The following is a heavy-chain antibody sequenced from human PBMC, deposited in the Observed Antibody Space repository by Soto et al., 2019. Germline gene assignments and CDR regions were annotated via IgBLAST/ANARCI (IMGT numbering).Heavy chain of an antibody. CDR1: GFTFSSYD. CDR3: ARARTGHYDSSGSYFFDY. J-gene: IGHJ4*02. D-gene: IGHD3-22*01. Sequence: EVQLVESGGGLVQPGVSLRLSCAASGFTFSSYDMHWVRQATGKGLEWVSALGTAGDTYYPGSVKGRFTISRENAKNSLYLQMNSLRAEDTAVYYGARARTGHYDSSGSYFFDYWGQGTLVTVSS. V-gene: IGHV3-13*01. CDR2: LGTAGDT.